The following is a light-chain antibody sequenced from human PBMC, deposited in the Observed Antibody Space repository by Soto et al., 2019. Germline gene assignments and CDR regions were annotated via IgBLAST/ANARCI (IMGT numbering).Light chain of an antibody. J-gene: IGKJ1*01. CDR3: QQYTTYWT. V-gene: IGKV1-5*01. CDR1: QDIDTS. Sequence: GDRVTITCRASQDIDTSLAWFQQRPGKAPKLLIYAASGLESGVPPRFSGSGSGTEFTLTITSLQPEDFTTYFCQQYTTYWTFGQGTKGDIK. CDR2: AAS.